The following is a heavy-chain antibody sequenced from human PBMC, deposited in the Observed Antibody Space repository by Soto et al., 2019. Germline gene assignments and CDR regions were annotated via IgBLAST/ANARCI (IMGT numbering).Heavy chain of an antibody. Sequence: SQTLSLTCAISGDSVSSNSAAWNWIRQSPSRGLEWLGRTYYRSKWYNDYAVSVKSRITINPDTSKNQFSLQLNSVTPEDTAVYYCARAKSSSWNGHVGVAFDIWGRGTMVTGS. V-gene: IGHV6-1*01. CDR1: GDSVSSNSAA. J-gene: IGHJ3*02. CDR3: ARAKSSSWNGHVGVAFDI. D-gene: IGHD6-13*01. CDR2: TYYRSKWYN.